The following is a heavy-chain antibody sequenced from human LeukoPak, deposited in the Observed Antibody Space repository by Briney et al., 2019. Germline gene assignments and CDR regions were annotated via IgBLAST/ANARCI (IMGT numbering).Heavy chain of an antibody. CDR3: ARGAYGDYEIDY. Sequence: ASVKVSCKASGYTFTGYYMHWVRQAPGQGLEWMGWINPNSGGTNYAQKFQGRVTMTRDTSISTACMELSRLRSDDTAVYYCARGAYGDYEIDYWGQGTLVTVSS. J-gene: IGHJ4*02. D-gene: IGHD4-17*01. CDR1: GYTFTGYY. CDR2: INPNSGGT. V-gene: IGHV1-2*02.